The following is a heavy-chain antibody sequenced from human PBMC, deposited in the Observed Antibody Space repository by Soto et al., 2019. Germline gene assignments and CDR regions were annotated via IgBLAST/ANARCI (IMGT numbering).Heavy chain of an antibody. Sequence: PWGSLRLSCEASGFILGADAMNWVRQVPGTGPEWVAVLSTDGSTPYYADSVRGRLTISRDNSKSTLFLQMNSLRPEGTAIYFSAKSYDLWSPYWSFGDQQDHWGQGTLVTVSS. CDR1: GFILGADA. D-gene: IGHD3-3*01. CDR3: AKSYDLWSPYWSFGDQQDH. V-gene: IGHV3-30*16. J-gene: IGHJ4*02. CDR2: LSTDGSTP.